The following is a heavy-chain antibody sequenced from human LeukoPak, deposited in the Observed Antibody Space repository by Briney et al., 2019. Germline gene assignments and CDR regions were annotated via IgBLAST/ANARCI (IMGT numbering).Heavy chain of an antibody. D-gene: IGHD3-16*01. CDR1: GFTVSSYY. CDR3: ARSAPLGTHQYYFDY. CDR2: IYSGGSR. V-gene: IGHV3-53*01. Sequence: GGSLRPSCAASGFTVSSYYVSWVRQAPGKGLEWVSVIYSGGSRYYADSVKGRFSLSRDNSRNALYLQMNSLRADDTAVYYCARSAPLGTHQYYFDYWGQGTLVTVSS. J-gene: IGHJ4*02.